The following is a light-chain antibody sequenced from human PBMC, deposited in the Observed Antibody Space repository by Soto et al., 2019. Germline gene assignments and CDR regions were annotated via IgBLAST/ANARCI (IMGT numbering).Light chain of an antibody. CDR3: QQYNSYSYT. J-gene: IGKJ2*01. CDR2: DVS. Sequence: DIQMTQSPSTLSASVGDRVSITCRASQSFSNWLAWYQQKPGKAPKLLIYDVSSLENGVPSRFSGSGSGTEFTLTISSLQPDDSSNYYCQQYNSYSYTFGQGTKLEI. CDR1: QSFSNW. V-gene: IGKV1-5*01.